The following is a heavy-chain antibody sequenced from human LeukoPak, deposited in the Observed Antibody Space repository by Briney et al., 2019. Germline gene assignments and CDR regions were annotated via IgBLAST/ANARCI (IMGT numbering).Heavy chain of an antibody. V-gene: IGHV1-3*01. CDR2: INAGNGNT. J-gene: IGHJ5*02. Sequence: ASVKVSCKASGYTFTSYAMHWVRQAPGQRLEWMGWINAGNGNTKYSQKFQGRVTITRDTSASTAYMELSSLRSEDTAVYYCARGGYCSSTSCYSGFWFDPWGQGTLVTVSS. CDR3: ARGGYCSSTSCYSGFWFDP. CDR1: GYTFTSYA. D-gene: IGHD2-2*01.